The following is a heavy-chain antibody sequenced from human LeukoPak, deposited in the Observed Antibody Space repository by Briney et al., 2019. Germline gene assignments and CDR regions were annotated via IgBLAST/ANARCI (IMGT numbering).Heavy chain of an antibody. CDR1: GFTFSRYW. D-gene: IGHD3-22*01. CDR3: AKHLGGNYFDRPFDY. J-gene: IGHJ4*02. Sequence: GGSLRLSCAASGFTFSRYWMSWVRQAPGKGLEWVANIKEDGSEKDFVDSVKGRLSISRDNDKNFLFLELNSLRAEDTAVYYCAKHLGGNYFDRPFDYWGQGTLVTVSS. CDR2: IKEDGSEK. V-gene: IGHV3-7*03.